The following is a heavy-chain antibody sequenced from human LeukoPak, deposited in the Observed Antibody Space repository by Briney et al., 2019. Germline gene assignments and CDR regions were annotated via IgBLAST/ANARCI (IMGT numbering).Heavy chain of an antibody. D-gene: IGHD5-12*01. CDR1: GFTFTSYG. V-gene: IGHV3-30*18. Sequence: RRALRLSCAASGFTFTSYGMHWGRQAPGKGLECVAVISFDGSNKYYADSVKGRFTISRDNSKNTLYLQMNSLRAEDTAVYYCAKIWMADIVATTDSYYYYGMDVWGKGTTVTVSS. J-gene: IGHJ6*04. CDR2: ISFDGSNK. CDR3: AKIWMADIVATTDSYYYYGMDV.